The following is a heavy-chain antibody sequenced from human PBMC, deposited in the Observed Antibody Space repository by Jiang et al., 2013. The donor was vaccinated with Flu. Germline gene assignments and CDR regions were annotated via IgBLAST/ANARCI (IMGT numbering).Heavy chain of an antibody. Sequence: CTVSGGSISSSSYYWGWIRQPPGKGLEWIGSIYYSGSTYYNPSLKSRVTISVDTSKNQFSLKLSSVTAADTAVYYCARHGGVWEPLLYFQHWGQGTLVTVSS. J-gene: IGHJ1*01. CDR1: GGSISSSSYY. V-gene: IGHV4-39*01. D-gene: IGHD1-26*01. CDR3: ARHGGVWEPLLYFQH. CDR2: IYYSGST.